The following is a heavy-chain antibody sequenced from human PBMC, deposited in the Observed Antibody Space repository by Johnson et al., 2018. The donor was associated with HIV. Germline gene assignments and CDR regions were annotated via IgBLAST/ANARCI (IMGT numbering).Heavy chain of an antibody. CDR3: AKDREAWYISRWSPTDAFDI. Sequence: QVQLVESGGGVVQPGRSLRLSCAASGFSFNSYPMHWVRQAPGKGLEWVAHISYYGTNQHYADSVQGRFTISRDNSKNTLYLEMNSLRPDDTAIFYCAKDREAWYISRWSPTDAFDIWGQGTMVTVSS. J-gene: IGHJ3*02. CDR2: ISYYGTNQ. CDR1: GFSFNSYP. D-gene: IGHD6-13*01. V-gene: IGHV3-30-3*01.